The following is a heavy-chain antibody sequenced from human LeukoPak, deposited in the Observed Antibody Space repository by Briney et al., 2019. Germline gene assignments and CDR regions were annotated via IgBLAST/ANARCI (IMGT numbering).Heavy chain of an antibody. J-gene: IGHJ4*02. V-gene: IGHV1-2*02. CDR2: INPDSGGT. D-gene: IGHD6-6*01. CDR1: GYTFTGYY. CDR3: ARHTGIAARLGY. Sequence: ASVKVSCKASGYTFTGYYMHWVRQAPGQGLEWMGWINPDSGGTNYAQKFQGRVTMTRDTSISTAYMELSRLRSDDTAVYYCARHTGIAARLGYWGQGTLVTVSS.